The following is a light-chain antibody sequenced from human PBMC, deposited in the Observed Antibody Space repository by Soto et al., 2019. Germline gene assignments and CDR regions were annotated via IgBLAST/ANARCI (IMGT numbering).Light chain of an antibody. V-gene: IGLV2-11*01. J-gene: IGLJ1*01. Sequence: LTQPRSVSGSPGQSVTVSCIGTSSDVGDYNSVSWYQQHPGKAPKLMIYDVSKRPSGVPDRFSGSKSGNTASLTISGLQAEDEADYYCCSYVGGYSYVFGIGTKVTVL. CDR3: CSYVGGYSYV. CDR2: DVS. CDR1: SSDVGDYNS.